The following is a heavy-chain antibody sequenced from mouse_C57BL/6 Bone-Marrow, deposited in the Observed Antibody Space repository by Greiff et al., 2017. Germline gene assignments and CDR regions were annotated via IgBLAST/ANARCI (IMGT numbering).Heavy chain of an antibody. D-gene: IGHD2-3*01. J-gene: IGHJ2*01. Sequence: VQLQQPGAGLVRPGTSVKLSCKASGYTFTSCWYSWVKHRPGPGLKLIWVVYPSDSYTNSNQQFKAKATLTVDTSSSTASMQLSSLMSDDAAVYYCARDYDGSDFDYWGQGTTLTVSS. CDR3: ARDYDGSDFDY. CDR1: GYTFTSCW. CDR2: VYPSDSYT. V-gene: IGHV1-59*01.